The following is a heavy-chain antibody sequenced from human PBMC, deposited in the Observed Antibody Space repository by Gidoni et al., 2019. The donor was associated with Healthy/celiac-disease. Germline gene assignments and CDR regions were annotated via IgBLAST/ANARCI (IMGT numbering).Heavy chain of an antibody. CDR2: IYYSGST. D-gene: IGHD1-26*01. V-gene: IGHV4-31*03. J-gene: IGHJ5*02. Sequence: QVQLQESGPGLVKPSQTLSLTCTFSGGSISSGGYYWSWIRQHPGKGLEWIGYIYYSGSTYYNPSLKSRVTISVDTSKNQFSLKLSSVTAADTAVYYCARDPTGGWEQPPGWFDPWGQGTLVTVSS. CDR3: ARDPTGGWEQPPGWFDP. CDR1: GGSISSGGYY.